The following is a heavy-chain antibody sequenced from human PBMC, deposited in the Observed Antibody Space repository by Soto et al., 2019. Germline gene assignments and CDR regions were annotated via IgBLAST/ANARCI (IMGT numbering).Heavy chain of an antibody. CDR1: GGSISSSSYY. Sequence: PSQTLSLTCSVAGGSISSSSYYWGWIRQPPGKGLEWIGSIYYSGSTYYNPSLKSRVTISVDTSKNQFSLKLSSVTAADTAVYYCARLAPMVRGVIITSWGQGTLVTVSS. D-gene: IGHD3-10*01. CDR3: ARLAPMVRGVIITS. J-gene: IGHJ5*02. V-gene: IGHV4-39*01. CDR2: IYYSGST.